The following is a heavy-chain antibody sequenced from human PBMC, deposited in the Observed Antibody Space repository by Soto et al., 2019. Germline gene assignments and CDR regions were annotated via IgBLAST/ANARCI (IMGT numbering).Heavy chain of an antibody. CDR3: ARDTPIAARPYYYYGMDV. D-gene: IGHD6-6*01. Sequence: GASVKVSCKASGGTFSSYAISWVRQAPGQGLEWMGGIIPIFGTANYAQKFQGRVTITADESANTAYMELSSLRSEDTAVYYCARDTPIAARPYYYYGMDVWGQGTTVTVSS. CDR2: IIPIFGTA. V-gene: IGHV1-69*13. J-gene: IGHJ6*02. CDR1: GGTFSSYA.